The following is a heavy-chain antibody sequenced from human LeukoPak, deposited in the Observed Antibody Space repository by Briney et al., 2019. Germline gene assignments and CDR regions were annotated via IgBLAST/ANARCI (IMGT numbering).Heavy chain of an antibody. Sequence: PGGSLRLSCAASGFTFSSYAMSWVRQAPGKGLEWVANIKQDGSEKYYVDSVKGRFTISRDNAKNSQYLQMNSLRAEDTAVYYCARLEEEHCGTDCWSDALDIWGQGTMVTVSS. D-gene: IGHD2-21*02. CDR3: ARLEEEHCGTDCWSDALDI. CDR2: IKQDGSEK. CDR1: GFTFSSYA. V-gene: IGHV3-7*01. J-gene: IGHJ3*02.